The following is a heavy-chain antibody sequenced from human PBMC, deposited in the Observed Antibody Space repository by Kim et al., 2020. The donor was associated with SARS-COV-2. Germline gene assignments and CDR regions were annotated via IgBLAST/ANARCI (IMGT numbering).Heavy chain of an antibody. CDR1: GGSISSSSYY. D-gene: IGHD2-2*01. J-gene: IGHJ4*02. CDR2: IYYSGST. CDR3: ARDRIVVVPAASFDY. V-gene: IGHV4-39*07. Sequence: SETLSLTCTVSGGSISSSSYYWGWIRQPPGKGLEWIGSIYYSGSTYYNPSLKSRVTISVDTSKNQFSLKLSSVTAADTAVYYCARDRIVVVPAASFDYWGQGTLVTVSS.